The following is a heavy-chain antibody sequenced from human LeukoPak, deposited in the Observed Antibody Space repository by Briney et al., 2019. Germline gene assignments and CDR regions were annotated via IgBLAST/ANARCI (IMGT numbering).Heavy chain of an antibody. Sequence: SETLSLTCTVSGGSISSSSYYWGWIRQPPGKGLEWIGSIYYSGSTYYNPSLKSRVTTSVDTSKNQFSLKLSSVTAADTAVYYCARVYSGSYYYFDYWGQGTLVTVSS. J-gene: IGHJ4*02. CDR2: IYYSGST. D-gene: IGHD1-26*01. V-gene: IGHV4-39*07. CDR3: ARVYSGSYYYFDY. CDR1: GGSISSSSYY.